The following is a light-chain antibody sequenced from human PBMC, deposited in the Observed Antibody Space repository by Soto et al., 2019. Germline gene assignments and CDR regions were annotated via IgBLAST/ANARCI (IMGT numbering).Light chain of an antibody. CDR3: QQYNSWPPRYT. V-gene: IGKV3-15*01. CDR2: DSS. Sequence: DIVLTQSPATLSVSPGESASLSCRASQSVSRALAWYQHVPGQAPRLLIYDSSTRATGVPARFSGSGSGTRFTLTISSLQSEDFAVYYCQQYNSWPPRYTFGQGIKLEI. J-gene: IGKJ2*01. CDR1: QSVSRA.